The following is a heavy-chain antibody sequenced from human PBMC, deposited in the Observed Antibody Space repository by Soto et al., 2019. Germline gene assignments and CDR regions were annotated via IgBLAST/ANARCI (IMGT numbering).Heavy chain of an antibody. CDR1: GFTFSSYA. V-gene: IGHV3-23*01. D-gene: IGHD6-19*01. Sequence: EVQLLESGGGLIQPGGSLRLSCAASGFTFSSYAMSWVRQVPGKGLEWVSGISGTGNSTYYADSVKGRFFISRDSSKNTVYLQMNSLRAEDTAIYYCAKDARQQWRFDYWGQGALVTVSS. J-gene: IGHJ4*02. CDR3: AKDARQQWRFDY. CDR2: ISGTGNST.